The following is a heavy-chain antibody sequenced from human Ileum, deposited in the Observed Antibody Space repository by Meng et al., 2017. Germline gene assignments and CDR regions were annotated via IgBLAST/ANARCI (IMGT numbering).Heavy chain of an antibody. CDR1: GFTFSNYW. V-gene: IGHV3-74*01. J-gene: IGHJ4*02. D-gene: IGHD5-12*01. CDR3: ARGASGYGNFDY. Sequence: EVQLVESGGGLVQPGGSLRLSCAASGFTFSNYWGHWVRQAPGKGLVWVSRISTDGSSTYYADSVKGRFTISRDNAKNTLYLQMNDLRAEDTAVYYCARGASGYGNFDYWGQGALVTVSS. CDR2: ISTDGSST.